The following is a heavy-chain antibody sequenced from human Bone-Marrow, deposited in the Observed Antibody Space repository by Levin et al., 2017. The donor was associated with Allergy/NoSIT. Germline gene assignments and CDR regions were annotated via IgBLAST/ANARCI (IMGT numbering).Heavy chain of an antibody. CDR3: AYSGYDFDFFDY. D-gene: IGHD5-12*01. Sequence: GESLKISCAASGFTFSSYAMSWVRQAPGKGLEWVSAISGSGGSTYYADSVKGRFTISRDNSKNTLYLQMNSLRAEDTAVYYCAYSGYDFDFFDYWGQGTLVTVSS. V-gene: IGHV3-23*01. CDR2: ISGSGGST. CDR1: GFTFSSYA. J-gene: IGHJ4*02.